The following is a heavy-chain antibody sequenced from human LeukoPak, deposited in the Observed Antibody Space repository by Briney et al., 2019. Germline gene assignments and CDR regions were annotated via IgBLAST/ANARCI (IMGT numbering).Heavy chain of an antibody. CDR3: VKGRMSEDGLDF. Sequence: PGGSLRPSCEASGFTFGRSAMTWVRQTPGKGLEWFSSISSSGNTYYADSVKGRFTISRDNSKNLVNLQMNSLRAEDTAIYYCVKGRMSEDGLDFWGQGSLVTVSS. D-gene: IGHD5-24*01. J-gene: IGHJ4*02. CDR1: GFTFGRSA. CDR2: ISSSGNT. V-gene: IGHV3-23*01.